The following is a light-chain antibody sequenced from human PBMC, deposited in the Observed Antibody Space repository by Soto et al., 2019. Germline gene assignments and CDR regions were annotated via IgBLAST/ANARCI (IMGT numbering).Light chain of an antibody. J-gene: IGLJ1*01. CDR3: ASYRSGSSHV. Sequence: QSVLTQPASVSGSPGQSITISCTGTSSDVGGYKYVSWYQQHPGKAPKLMIYEVSNRPSGVSYRFSGSKSGNTASLTISGRQAEDEADYYCASYRSGSSHVFGTGTKVTVL. CDR2: EVS. V-gene: IGLV2-14*01. CDR1: SSDVGGYKY.